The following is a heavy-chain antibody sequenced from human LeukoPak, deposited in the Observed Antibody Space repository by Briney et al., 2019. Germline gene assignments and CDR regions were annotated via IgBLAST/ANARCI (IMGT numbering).Heavy chain of an antibody. CDR1: GGSLNSYY. CDR2: IYYSGST. CDR3: ARGRGRRGFYYFDY. J-gene: IGHJ4*02. D-gene: IGHD3-10*01. Sequence: SETLSLTCTVSGGSLNSYYWNWIRQPAGKGLEWIGSIYYSGSTYYNPSLKSRVTISVDTSKNQFSLKLSSVTAADTAVYYCARGRGRRGFYYFDYWGQGTLVTVSS. V-gene: IGHV4-59*05.